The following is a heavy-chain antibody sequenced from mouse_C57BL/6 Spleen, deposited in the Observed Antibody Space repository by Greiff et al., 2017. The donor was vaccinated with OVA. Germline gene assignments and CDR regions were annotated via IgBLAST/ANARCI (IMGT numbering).Heavy chain of an antibody. Sequence: QVQLQQPGAELVMPGASVKLSCKASGYTFTSYWMHWVKQRPGQGLEWIGEIDPSDSYTNYNQKFKGKSTLTVDKSSSTAYMQLSSLTSEDSAVSYCERDYHGVGTDFDVWGTGTTVTVSS. D-gene: IGHD1-1*01. CDR1: GYTFTSYW. J-gene: IGHJ1*03. V-gene: IGHV1-69*01. CDR2: IDPSDSYT. CDR3: ERDYHGVGTDFDV.